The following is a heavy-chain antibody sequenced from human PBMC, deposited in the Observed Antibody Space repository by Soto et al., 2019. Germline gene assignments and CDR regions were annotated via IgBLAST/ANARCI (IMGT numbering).Heavy chain of an antibody. CDR2: INPSGATT. Sequence: GGSLRLSCAASGCSFSSYTMTWVRQAPGEGPEWVSIINPSGATTYYACSVKGRFTISRDNSKNTLYLQMNSLRADDTAVYYCAKRLQPAVGPFDCWGLGTLVTVSS. J-gene: IGHJ4*02. V-gene: IGHV3-23*01. D-gene: IGHD2-15*01. CDR3: AKRLQPAVGPFDC. CDR1: GCSFSSYT.